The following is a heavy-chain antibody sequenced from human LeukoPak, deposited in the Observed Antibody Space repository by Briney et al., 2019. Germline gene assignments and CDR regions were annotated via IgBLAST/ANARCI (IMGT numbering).Heavy chain of an antibody. CDR2: IHYSGST. Sequence: PSEILSLTCTVSGGSVSGHHWSWIRQPPGKGLEWIGHIHYSGSTNYNAPLKSRVTMSVDTSKNHFSLNLSSVTAADTAAYYCARDIRVVGATLYFDFWGQGTLVTVSS. CDR3: ARDIRVVGATLYFDF. CDR1: GGSVSGHH. J-gene: IGHJ4*02. V-gene: IGHV4-59*02. D-gene: IGHD1-26*01.